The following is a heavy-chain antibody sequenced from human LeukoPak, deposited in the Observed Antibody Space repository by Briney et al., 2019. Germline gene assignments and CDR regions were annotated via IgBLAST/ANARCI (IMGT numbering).Heavy chain of an antibody. Sequence: PGGSLRLSCAASGFTFSDYYMSWIRQAPGKGLEWVSYISSSSSYTNYADSVKGRFTISRDNSKNTLYLQMNSLRAEDTAVYYCAKEVEYYFDYWGQGTLVTVSS. CDR3: AKEVEYYFDY. CDR2: ISSSSSYT. V-gene: IGHV3-11*05. CDR1: GFTFSDYY. J-gene: IGHJ4*02.